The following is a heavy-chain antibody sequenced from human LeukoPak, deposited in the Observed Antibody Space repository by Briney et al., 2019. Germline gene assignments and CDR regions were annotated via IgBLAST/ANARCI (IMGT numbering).Heavy chain of an antibody. D-gene: IGHD3-10*01. V-gene: IGHV3-74*01. J-gene: IGHJ6*02. Sequence: GGSLRLSCAASGFPFSSYWMHWVRQVPGKGLLWVSRINSDGSATIYADSVRGRFTISRDNAKNTLYLQMSGLRVEDTAVYHCASGSPYYGMDVWGQGTTVTVSS. CDR3: ASGSPYYGMDV. CDR2: INSDGSAT. CDR1: GFPFSSYW.